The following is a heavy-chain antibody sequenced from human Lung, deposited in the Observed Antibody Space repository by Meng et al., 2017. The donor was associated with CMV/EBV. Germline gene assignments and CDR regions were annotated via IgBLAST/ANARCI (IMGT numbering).Heavy chain of an antibody. CDR2: IYYSGST. Sequence: SXTXSLXCTVSGGSVSSGSYYWSWIRQPPGKGLEWIGYIYYSGSTNYNPSLKSRVTISVDTSKNQFSLKLSSVTAADTAVYYCARMGRFSGSYDFWSGYLPPGGFDIXGQGXMVTVSS. V-gene: IGHV4-61*01. J-gene: IGHJ3*02. CDR1: GGSVSSGSYY. CDR3: ARMGRFSGSYDFWSGYLPPGGFDI. D-gene: IGHD3-3*01.